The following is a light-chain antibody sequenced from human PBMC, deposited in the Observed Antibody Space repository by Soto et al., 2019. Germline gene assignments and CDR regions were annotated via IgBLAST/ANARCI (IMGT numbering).Light chain of an antibody. Sequence: DIQMTQSPPTLSASIGDRVTITCRASQSISYFLAWYQQKPGKAPNLLIYDASSLESGAPSRFSGSGSGTQFTLTIYSLQPDDFATYYCQHYDSSSPWTFGQGTKV. CDR1: QSISYF. CDR2: DAS. V-gene: IGKV1-5*01. J-gene: IGKJ1*01. CDR3: QHYDSSSPWT.